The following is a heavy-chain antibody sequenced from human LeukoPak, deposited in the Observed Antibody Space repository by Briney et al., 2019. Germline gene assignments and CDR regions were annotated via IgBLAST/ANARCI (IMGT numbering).Heavy chain of an antibody. CDR2: ISFSGNSI. CDR3: ARDRYCSTTSCSPTGLAY. CDR1: GFTFSDYY. Sequence: YPGGSLRLSCAASGFTFSDYYMSWIRQAPGKGLEWVSYISFSGNSIYYADSVKGRFTISRDNAKNSLYLQMNSLRAEDTAVYYCARDRYCSTTSCSPTGLAYWGQGTLVTVSS. J-gene: IGHJ4*02. D-gene: IGHD2-2*01. V-gene: IGHV3-11*04.